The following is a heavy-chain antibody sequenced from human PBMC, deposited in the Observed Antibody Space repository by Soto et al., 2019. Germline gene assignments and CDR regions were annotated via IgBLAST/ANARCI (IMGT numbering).Heavy chain of an antibody. Sequence: PGESLKISCKGSGYSFTSYWISWVRQMPGKGLEWMGRIDPSDSYTNYSPSFQGHVTISADKSISTAYLQWSSLKASDTAMRYCARQLDYYDSSGYYYPFDYWGQGTLVTVSS. J-gene: IGHJ4*02. CDR1: GYSFTSYW. V-gene: IGHV5-10-1*01. CDR3: ARQLDYYDSSGYYYPFDY. D-gene: IGHD3-22*01. CDR2: IDPSDSYT.